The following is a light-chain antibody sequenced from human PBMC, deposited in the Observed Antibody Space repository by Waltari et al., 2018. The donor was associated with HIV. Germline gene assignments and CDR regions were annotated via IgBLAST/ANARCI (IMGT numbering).Light chain of an antibody. Sequence: QSALTQPASVSGSPGQSITISCTGTSSDVGRYNYVSWYQQHPGKAPKLMIYEVSTRPSGVSNRFSGSKSGNTASLTISGLQAEDEADYYCSSYTSSSTLDVVFGGGTKLTVL. CDR3: SSYTSSSTLDVV. CDR1: SSDVGRYNY. J-gene: IGLJ2*01. V-gene: IGLV2-14*01. CDR2: EVS.